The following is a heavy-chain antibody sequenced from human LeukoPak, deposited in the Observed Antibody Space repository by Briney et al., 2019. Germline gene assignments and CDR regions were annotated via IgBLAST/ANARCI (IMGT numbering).Heavy chain of an antibody. J-gene: IGHJ4*02. CDR2: IYPGDSDT. D-gene: IGHD5-18*01. V-gene: IGHV5-51*01. CDR3: ASVDTAMVRGGYFDY. Sequence: GESLKISCKGSGYSFTSYWIGWVRQMPGKGPEWMGIIYPGDSDTRYSPSFQGQVTISADKSISTAYLQWSSLKASDTAMYYCASVDTAMVRGGYFDYWGQGTLVTVSS. CDR1: GYSFTSYW.